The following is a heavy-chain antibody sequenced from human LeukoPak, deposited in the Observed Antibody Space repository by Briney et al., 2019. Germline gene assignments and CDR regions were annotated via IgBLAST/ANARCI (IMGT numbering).Heavy chain of an antibody. Sequence: ASVKVSCKASGYTFTGYYMHWVRQAPGQGLEWMGWINPNSGGTNYAQKFRGRVTMTRDTSISTAYMELSRLRSDDTAVYYCARGQQLVLGAFDIWGQGTMVTVSS. V-gene: IGHV1-2*02. CDR2: INPNSGGT. CDR1: GYTFTGYY. CDR3: ARGQQLVLGAFDI. J-gene: IGHJ3*02. D-gene: IGHD6-13*01.